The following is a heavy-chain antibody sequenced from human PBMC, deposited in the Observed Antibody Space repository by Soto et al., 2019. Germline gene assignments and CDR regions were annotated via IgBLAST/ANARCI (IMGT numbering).Heavy chain of an antibody. CDR2: IYYSGST. V-gene: IGHV4-39*07. CDR3: AREMSVRGETTVTTRWFDP. D-gene: IGHD4-17*01. Sequence: SETLSLTCTVSGGSTTSRGYCWAWIRQPPGKGLEWIATIYYSGSTNYNPSLKSRVTISVDTSKNQFSLKLSSVTAADTAVYYCAREMSVRGETTVTTRWFDPWGQGTLVTVSS. J-gene: IGHJ5*02. CDR1: GGSTTSRGYC.